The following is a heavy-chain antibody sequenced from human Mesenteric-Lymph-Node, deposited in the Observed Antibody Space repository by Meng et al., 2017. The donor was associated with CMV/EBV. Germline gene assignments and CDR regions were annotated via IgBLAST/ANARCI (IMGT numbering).Heavy chain of an antibody. Sequence: GESLKISCAASGFSFSSYGMHWVRQAPGKGLEWVSSISSSSSYIYYADSVKGRFTISRDNAKNSLYLQMNSLRAEDTAVYYCARGGITSVVVAATVYFDYWGQGTLVTVSS. CDR1: GFSFSSYG. CDR3: ARGGITSVVVAATVYFDY. J-gene: IGHJ4*02. D-gene: IGHD2-15*01. V-gene: IGHV3-21*01. CDR2: ISSSSSYI.